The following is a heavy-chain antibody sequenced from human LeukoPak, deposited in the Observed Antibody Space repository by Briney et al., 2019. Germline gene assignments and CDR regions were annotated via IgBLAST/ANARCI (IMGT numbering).Heavy chain of an antibody. J-gene: IGHJ3*02. CDR2: IYYSGST. CDR1: DGSISSSSYY. D-gene: IGHD2-2*02. CDR3: ANYCSSSSCHIRRAFDI. Sequence: SETLSLTCTVSDGSISSSSYYWGWIRQPPGKGLEWIGTIYYSGSTYYSPSLKSRVAISVDASKNQFSLKLSSVTAADTAVYYCANYCSSSSCHIRRAFDIWGQGTMVTVSS. V-gene: IGHV4-39*01.